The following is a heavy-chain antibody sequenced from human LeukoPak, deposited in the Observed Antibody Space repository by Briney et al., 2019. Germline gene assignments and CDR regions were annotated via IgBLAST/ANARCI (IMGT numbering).Heavy chain of an antibody. V-gene: IGHV1-18*01. D-gene: IGHD3-9*01. CDR3: AREIQDYDILTGFPSRKVYFDY. CDR1: GYTFTSYG. Sequence: ASVKVSCKASGYTFTSYGISLVRQAPGQGLEWMGWISAYNGNTNYAQNLQGRVTMTTDTSTSTAYMELRSLRSDDAAVYYCAREIQDYDILTGFPSRKVYFDYWGQGTLVTVSS. J-gene: IGHJ4*02. CDR2: ISAYNGNT.